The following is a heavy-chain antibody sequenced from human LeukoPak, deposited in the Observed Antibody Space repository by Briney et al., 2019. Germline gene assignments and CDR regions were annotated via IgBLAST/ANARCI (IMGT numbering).Heavy chain of an antibody. Sequence: SETLSLTCTVSGGSVSSGSYYWSWIRQPLGKGLEWIGYIYYSGSTNYNPSLKSRVTISVDTSKNQFSLKLSSVTAADTAVYYCARAPLLWFGELMALGHFDYWGQGTLVTVSS. CDR1: GGSVSSGSYY. CDR3: ARAPLLWFGELMALGHFDY. J-gene: IGHJ4*02. V-gene: IGHV4-61*01. CDR2: IYYSGST. D-gene: IGHD3-10*01.